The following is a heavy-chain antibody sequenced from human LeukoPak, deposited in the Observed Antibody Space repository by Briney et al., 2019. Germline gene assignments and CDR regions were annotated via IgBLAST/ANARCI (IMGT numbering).Heavy chain of an antibody. CDR2: ISGSGGST. V-gene: IGHV3-23*01. CDR1: GFTFSSYT. CDR3: VSQFSSRWGY. D-gene: IGHD6-13*01. J-gene: IGHJ4*02. Sequence: GGSLRLSCAASGFTFSSYTMSWVRQAPGKGLEWVSVISGSGGSTYYADSVKGRFTVSRDNSKNTLYLQMNSLRVEDTAVYYCVSQFSSRWGYWGQGTLVTVSS.